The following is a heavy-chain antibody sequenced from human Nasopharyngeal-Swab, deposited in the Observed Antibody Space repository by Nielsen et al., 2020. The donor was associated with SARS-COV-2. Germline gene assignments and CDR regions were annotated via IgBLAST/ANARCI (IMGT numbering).Heavy chain of an antibody. V-gene: IGHV4-34*01. J-gene: IGHJ5*01. Sequence: SETLSLTCTVSGGSISSYYWSWIRQPPGKGLEWIGEINHSGSTNYNPSLKSRVTISVDTSKNQFSLKLSSVTAADTAVYYCARGTGSGSYYSRSGNWFDSWGQGTLVTVSS. CDR3: ARGTGSGSYYSRSGNWFDS. CDR2: INHSGST. D-gene: IGHD3-10*01. CDR1: GGSISSYY.